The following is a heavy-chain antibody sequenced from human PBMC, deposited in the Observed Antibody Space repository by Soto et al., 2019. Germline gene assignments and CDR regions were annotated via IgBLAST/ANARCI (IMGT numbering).Heavy chain of an antibody. CDR3: ARGRRTRYSGRYLPH. CDR2: IYYSGST. J-gene: IGHJ4*02. D-gene: IGHD1-26*01. Sequence: QVQLQESGPGLVKPSQTLSLTCTVSGGSISSVGYYWRWIRQHTAKGLEWIGYIYYSGSTYYNPSPKSRVTISVDASKRPCALELSSVTAADTAVYYCARGRRTRYSGRYLPHLGQGTLVTVSS. CDR1: GGSISSVGYY. V-gene: IGHV4-31*03.